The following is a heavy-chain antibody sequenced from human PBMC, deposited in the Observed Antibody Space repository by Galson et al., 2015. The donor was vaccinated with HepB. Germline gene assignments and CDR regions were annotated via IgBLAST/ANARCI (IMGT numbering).Heavy chain of an antibody. V-gene: IGHV3-53*01. CDR3: AKSFSYYDSSKYYYFYGMDV. CDR1: GFTVSSNY. Sequence: SLRLSCAASGFTVSSNYMSWVRQAPGRGLEWVSVTYSSGSTFYADSVKGRFTISRDISKNTLYLQMDSLRAGDTAVYYCAKSFSYYDSSKYYYFYGMDVWGQGTTVTVSS. CDR2: TYSSGST. J-gene: IGHJ6*02. D-gene: IGHD3-22*01.